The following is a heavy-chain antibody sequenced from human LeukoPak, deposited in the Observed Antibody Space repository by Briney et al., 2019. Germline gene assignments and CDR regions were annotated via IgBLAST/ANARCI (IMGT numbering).Heavy chain of an antibody. J-gene: IGHJ6*04. CDR1: GFTFSDYY. D-gene: IGHD2-2*01. CDR3: ARDRQDCSSTSCYGGATDV. CDR2: ISSSGSTI. Sequence: GGSLRLSCAASGFTFSDYYMSWIRQAPGKGPEWVSYISSSGSTIYYADSVKGRFTISRDSAKNSLYLQMNSLRAEDTAVYYCARDRQDCSSTSCYGGATDVWGKGTTVTISS. V-gene: IGHV3-11*04.